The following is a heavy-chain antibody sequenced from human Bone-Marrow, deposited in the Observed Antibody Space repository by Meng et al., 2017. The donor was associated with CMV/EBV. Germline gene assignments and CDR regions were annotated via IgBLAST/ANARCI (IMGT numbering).Heavy chain of an antibody. CDR1: GYTFTSYG. J-gene: IGHJ6*02. CDR3: AVFPTYYYGMDV. V-gene: IGHV1-69*10. CDR2: IIPILRIT. Sequence: SVKVSCKASGYTFTSYGISWVRQAPGQGLEWMGGIIPILRITNHAQKFQGRVTITADKSTSTAYMELSSLRSEDTAVYYCAVFPTYYYGMDVWGQGTTVTVSS.